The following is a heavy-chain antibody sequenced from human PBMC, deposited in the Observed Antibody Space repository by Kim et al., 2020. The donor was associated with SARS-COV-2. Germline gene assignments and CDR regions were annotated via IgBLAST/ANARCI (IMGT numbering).Heavy chain of an antibody. CDR3: AREDVDIVATITSYYYGMDV. J-gene: IGHJ6*02. D-gene: IGHD5-12*01. Sequence: RFTISRDNAKNSLYLQMNSLRAEDTAVYYCAREDVDIVATITSYYYGMDVWGQGTTVTVSS. V-gene: IGHV3-11*06.